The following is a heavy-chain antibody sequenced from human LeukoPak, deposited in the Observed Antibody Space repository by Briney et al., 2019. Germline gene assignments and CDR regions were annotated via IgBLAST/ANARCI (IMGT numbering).Heavy chain of an antibody. CDR2: IYYSGST. V-gene: IGHV4-59*01. D-gene: IGHD3-22*01. Sequence: SETLSLTCTASGGSISSYYWSWIRQPPGKGLEWIGYIYYSGSTNYNPSLKSRVTISVDTSKNQFSLKLSSVTAADTAVYYCASSHDYDSSGYSVGYYFDYWGQGTLVTVSS. CDR1: GGSISSYY. CDR3: ASSHDYDSSGYSVGYYFDY. J-gene: IGHJ4*02.